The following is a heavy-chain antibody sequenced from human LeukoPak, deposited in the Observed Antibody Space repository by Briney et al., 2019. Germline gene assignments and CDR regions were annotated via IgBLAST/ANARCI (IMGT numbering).Heavy chain of an antibody. D-gene: IGHD6-19*01. CDR3: ARDLTAVAGPPLALYGMDV. CDR2: IIPILGIA. V-gene: IGHV1-69*04. CDR1: GGTFSSYT. J-gene: IGHJ6*02. Sequence: ASVKVSCTASGGTFSSYTISWVRQAPGQGLEWMGRIIPILGIANYAQKFQGRVTITADKPTSTAYMELSSLRSEDTAVYYCARDLTAVAGPPLALYGMDVWGQGTTVTVSS.